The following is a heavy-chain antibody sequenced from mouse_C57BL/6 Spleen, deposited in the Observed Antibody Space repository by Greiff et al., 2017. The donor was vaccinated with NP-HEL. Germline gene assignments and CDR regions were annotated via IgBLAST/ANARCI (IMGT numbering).Heavy chain of an antibody. CDR3: ARGGNYAFAY. J-gene: IGHJ3*01. CDR1: GFTFSDYG. Sequence: EVMLVESGGGLVKPGGSLKLSCAASGFTFSDYGMHWVRQAPEKGLEWVAYISSGSSTIYYADTVKGRFTISRDNAKNTLFLQMTSLRSEDTAMYYCARGGNYAFAYWGQGTLVTVSA. V-gene: IGHV5-17*01. CDR2: ISSGSSTI. D-gene: IGHD2-1*01.